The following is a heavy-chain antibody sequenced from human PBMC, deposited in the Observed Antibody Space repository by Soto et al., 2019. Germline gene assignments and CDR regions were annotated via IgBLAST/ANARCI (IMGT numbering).Heavy chain of an antibody. CDR3: AKSLTQAAFDS. V-gene: IGHV4-31*03. CDR1: GCSINRCCHD. CDR2: IYATGNS. J-gene: IGHJ4*02. Sequence: PSESLYLTFTLSGCSINRCCHDWNWIRQRPGKGLEWIGYIYATGNSYYKPSLRNRVSISLDTSKNQVSLQLTSVTAADTAVYYCAKSLTQAAFDSWGQGAPVTVSS. D-gene: IGHD6-25*01.